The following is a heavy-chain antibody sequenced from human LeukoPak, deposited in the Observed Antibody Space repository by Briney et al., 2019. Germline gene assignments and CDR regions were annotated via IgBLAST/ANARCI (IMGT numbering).Heavy chain of an antibody. CDR3: AKVYCSSTSCYWTLEDY. V-gene: IGHV3-30*18. CDR2: ISYDGSNK. D-gene: IGHD2-2*01. J-gene: IGHJ4*02. CDR1: GFTFSSYG. Sequence: GGSLRLSCAASGFTFSSYGMHWVRQAPGKGLEWVAVISYDGSNKYYTDSVKGRFTISRDNSKNTLYLQMSSLRAEDTAVYYCAKVYCSSTSCYWTLEDYWGQGTLVTVSS.